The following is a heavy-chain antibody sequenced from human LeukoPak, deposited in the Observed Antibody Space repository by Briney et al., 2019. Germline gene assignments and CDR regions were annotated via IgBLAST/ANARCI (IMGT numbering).Heavy chain of an antibody. V-gene: IGHV1-2*02. CDR2: INPNSGGT. D-gene: IGHD6-13*01. Sequence: GASVKVSCKASGYTFTGYYMHWVRQAPGQGLDWMGWINPNSGGTNYAQKFQGRVTITRETSISTGYMELSRLRSGDTAVYYWAREIAAAEIDAFDIWGQGTMVTVSS. J-gene: IGHJ3*02. CDR1: GYTFTGYY. CDR3: AREIAAAEIDAFDI.